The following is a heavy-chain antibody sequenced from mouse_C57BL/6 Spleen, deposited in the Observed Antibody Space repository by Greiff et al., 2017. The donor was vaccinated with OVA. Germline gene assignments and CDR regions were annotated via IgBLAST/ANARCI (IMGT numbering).Heavy chain of an antibody. V-gene: IGHV14-4*01. CDR2: IDPENGDT. Sequence: EVQLQQSGAELVRPGASVKLSCTASGFNIKDDYMHWVKQRPEQGLEWIGWIDPENGDTEYASKFQGKATITADTSSNTAYLQLSSLTSEDTAVYYCTTYYFDYWGQGTTRTVSS. CDR1: GFNIKDDY. J-gene: IGHJ2*01. CDR3: TTYYFDY.